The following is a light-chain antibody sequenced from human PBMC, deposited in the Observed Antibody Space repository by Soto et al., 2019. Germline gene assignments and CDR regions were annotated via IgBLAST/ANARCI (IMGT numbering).Light chain of an antibody. J-gene: IGKJ1*01. CDR2: NAY. CDR1: HSLNSNS. V-gene: IGKV3-20*01. CDR3: QQYDGSPRT. Sequence: IVLTQSLGTLSVSPGARATLSCRASHSLNSNSLAWYQHKPGQAPRLLIYNAYNGASGIPDRFRGSGSGTDFTLTISSLEPEDFVVYHCQQYDGSPRTFGQGTKVDIK.